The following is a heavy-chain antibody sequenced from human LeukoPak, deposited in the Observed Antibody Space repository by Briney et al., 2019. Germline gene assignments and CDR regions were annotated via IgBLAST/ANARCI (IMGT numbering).Heavy chain of an antibody. Sequence: GGSLRLSCAASGFTFRNYAMSWVRQAPGKGLEWVSGTSGSGGTSYYADSVKGRFTISRDNSKNTLYLQMNSLRAEDTAVYYCAKDHSSSYRWFDPWGQGTLVTVSS. CDR1: GFTFRNYA. D-gene: IGHD6-6*01. CDR3: AKDHSSSYRWFDP. CDR2: TSGSGGTS. J-gene: IGHJ5*02. V-gene: IGHV3-23*01.